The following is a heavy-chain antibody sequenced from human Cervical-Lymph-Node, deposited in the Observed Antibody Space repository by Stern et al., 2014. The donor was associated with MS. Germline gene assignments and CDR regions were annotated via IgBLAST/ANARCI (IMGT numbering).Heavy chain of an antibody. J-gene: IGHJ6*02. CDR1: GDSVSSGSHY. Sequence: QVQLQESGPGLVKPSQTLSLTCTVSGDSVSSGSHYWSWVRQPAGKGLEWIGRIYTSGSTNSTPPLKTRLPISLDTPKTHFSVRLSSGTATDTAVYYCARLGIASRPYFYGMDVWGQGTTVIVSS. V-gene: IGHV4-61*02. CDR2: IYTSGST. CDR3: ARLGIASRPYFYGMDV. D-gene: IGHD6-6*01.